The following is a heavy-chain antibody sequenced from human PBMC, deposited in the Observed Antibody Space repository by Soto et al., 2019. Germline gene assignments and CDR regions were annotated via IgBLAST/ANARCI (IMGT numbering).Heavy chain of an antibody. CDR1: GFTFSSYA. D-gene: IGHD6-19*01. J-gene: IGHJ6*02. CDR3: ARDLGSGWYQYYYYYYGMDV. Sequence: GGSMRLACAASGFTFSSYAMHWVRQAPGKGLEWVAVISYDGSNKYYADSVKGRFTISRDNSKNTLYLQMNSLRAEDTAVYYCARDLGSGWYQYYYYYYGMDVWGQGTTVTVSS. V-gene: IGHV3-30-3*01. CDR2: ISYDGSNK.